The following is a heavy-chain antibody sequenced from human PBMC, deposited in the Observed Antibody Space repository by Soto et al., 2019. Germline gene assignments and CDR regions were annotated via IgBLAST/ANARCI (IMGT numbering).Heavy chain of an antibody. Sequence: GGSLRLSCTASGFTFGDYAMSWFRQAPGKGLEWVGFIRSKAYGGTTEYAASVKGRFTISRDDSKSIAYLQMNSLKTEDTAVYYCTRDMGVVIATVQLYYYYYYMDVWGKGTTVTVSS. CDR3: TRDMGVVIATVQLYYYYYYMDV. D-gene: IGHD2-21*01. J-gene: IGHJ6*03. V-gene: IGHV3-49*03. CDR2: IRSKAYGGTT. CDR1: GFTFGDYA.